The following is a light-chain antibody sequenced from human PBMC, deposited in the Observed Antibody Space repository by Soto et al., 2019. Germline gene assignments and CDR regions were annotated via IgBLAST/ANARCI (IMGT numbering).Light chain of an antibody. CDR1: QSVRNY. CDR2: NAS. Sequence: EIMLTQSPATLSLSPGERATLSCRASQSVRNYLAWYQQKLGQPPRLLIYNASNRATGIPARFSGSGSGTDVTLTISSLEPEDFAVYYCQQRNSWPLTFGQGTRLEIK. V-gene: IGKV3-11*01. J-gene: IGKJ5*01. CDR3: QQRNSWPLT.